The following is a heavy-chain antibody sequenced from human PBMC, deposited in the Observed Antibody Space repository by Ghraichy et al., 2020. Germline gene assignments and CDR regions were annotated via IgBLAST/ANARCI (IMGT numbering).Heavy chain of an antibody. CDR1: GYTFTGYY. V-gene: IGHV1-2*06. Sequence: SVKVSCKASGYTFTGYYMHWVRQAPGQGLEWMGRINPNSGGTNYAQKFQGRVTMTRDTSISTAYMELSRLRSDDTAVYYCARGRTNRHYGMDVWGQGTTVTVSS. J-gene: IGHJ6*02. CDR3: ARGRTNRHYGMDV. CDR2: INPNSGGT. D-gene: IGHD1-14*01.